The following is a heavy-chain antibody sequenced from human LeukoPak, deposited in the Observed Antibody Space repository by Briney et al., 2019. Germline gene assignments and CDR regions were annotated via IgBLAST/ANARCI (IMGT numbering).Heavy chain of an antibody. CDR3: ARERGPSGYYYYYGMDV. J-gene: IGHJ6*02. CDR2: ISSSCSTI. V-gene: IGHV3-48*01. D-gene: IGHD3-3*01. CDR1: GFTFSSYS. Sequence: GSLRLSCAASGFTFSSYSMNWVRQAPGKGLEWVSYISSSCSTIYYADSVKGRFTISRDNAKNSLYLQMNSLRAEDTAVYYCARERGPSGYYYYYGMDVWGQGTTVTVSS.